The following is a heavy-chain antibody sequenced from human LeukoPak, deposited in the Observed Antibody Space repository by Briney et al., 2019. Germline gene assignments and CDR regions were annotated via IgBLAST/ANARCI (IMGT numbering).Heavy chain of an antibody. D-gene: IGHD3-9*01. CDR1: GGTFSSYA. CDR2: ILPIFGTA. Sequence: GASVKVSCKASGGTFSSYAISWVRQAPGQGLEWMGGILPIFGTANYAQKFQGRVTITTDESTSTAYMELSSLRSEDTAVYYCARVSNILTGLDAFDIWGQGTMVTVSS. J-gene: IGHJ3*02. V-gene: IGHV1-69*05. CDR3: ARVSNILTGLDAFDI.